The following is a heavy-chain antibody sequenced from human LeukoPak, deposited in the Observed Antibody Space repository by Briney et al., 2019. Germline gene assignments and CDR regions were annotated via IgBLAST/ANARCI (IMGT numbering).Heavy chain of an antibody. CDR3: ARSPPIAVAGVNWFDP. V-gene: IGHV1-69*13. D-gene: IGHD6-19*01. CDR1: GGTFSNYA. J-gene: IGHJ5*02. Sequence: SVKVSCKASGGTFSNYAISWVRQAPGQGLEWMGGILPIFGTTNYAQKFQGRVTITADESTSTAYMELRSLRSDDTAVYYCARSPPIAVAGVNWFDPWGQGTLVTVSS. CDR2: ILPIFGTT.